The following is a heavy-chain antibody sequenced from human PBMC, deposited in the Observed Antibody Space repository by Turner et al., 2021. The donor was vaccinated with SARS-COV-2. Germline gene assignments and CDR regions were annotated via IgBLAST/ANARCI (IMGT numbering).Heavy chain of an antibody. CDR3: VWLVGDMADS. J-gene: IGHJ4*02. CDR1: GDSVSSKSAA. V-gene: IGHV6-1*01. Sequence: QVQLQQSGPGLVKPSQTLSLTCAISGDSVSSKSAAWNWIRQSPSRGLEWLGRTFYRSKWSNDYAVSVKSRIIIKADTSKNEFSLQLNSVTPEDTAVYYCVWLVGDMADSWGPGTVVTVSS. CDR2: TFYRSKWSN. D-gene: IGHD1-26*01.